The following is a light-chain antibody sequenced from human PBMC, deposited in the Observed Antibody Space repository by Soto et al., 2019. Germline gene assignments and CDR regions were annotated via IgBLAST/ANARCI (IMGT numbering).Light chain of an antibody. J-gene: IGKJ3*01. CDR3: QQYDNLLRFT. Sequence: DIQMTQSPSSLSASVGDRVTITCQASQDTSNYLNWYQQKPGKAPKLLIYDASNLETGVPSRFSGSGSGTDFTFTISSLQPEDIATYYCQQYDNLLRFTFGPGTKVDIK. CDR1: QDTSNY. V-gene: IGKV1-33*01. CDR2: DAS.